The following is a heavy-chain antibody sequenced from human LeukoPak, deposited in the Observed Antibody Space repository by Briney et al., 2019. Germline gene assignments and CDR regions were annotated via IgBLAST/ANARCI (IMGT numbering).Heavy chain of an antibody. D-gene: IGHD3-3*01. CDR2: IYYSGST. CDR1: GGSISSYY. J-gene: IGHJ5*02. CDR3: ARAPHWYDFTFDP. Sequence: SETLSLTCTVSGGSISSYYWSWIRQPPGKGLEGIGYIYYSGSTNYNPSLKSRVTISVDTSKNQFSLKLSSVTAADTAVYYCARAPHWYDFTFDPWGQGTLVTVSS. V-gene: IGHV4-59*01.